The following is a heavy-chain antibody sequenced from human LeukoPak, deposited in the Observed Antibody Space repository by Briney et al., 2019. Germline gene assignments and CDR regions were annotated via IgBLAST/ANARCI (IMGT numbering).Heavy chain of an antibody. CDR3: ARVGSGSYWGYFDY. CDR2: ISSTSSYI. J-gene: IGHJ4*02. V-gene: IGHV3-21*01. CDR1: GFTFSSYS. Sequence: PGGSLRLSCAGSGFTFSSYSMNWVRQAPGKGLEWVSSISSTSSYIYYADSLKGRFTISRDNAKNSLYLQMNSLRAEDTAVYYCARVGSGSYWGYFDYWGQGTLVTVFS. D-gene: IGHD1-26*01.